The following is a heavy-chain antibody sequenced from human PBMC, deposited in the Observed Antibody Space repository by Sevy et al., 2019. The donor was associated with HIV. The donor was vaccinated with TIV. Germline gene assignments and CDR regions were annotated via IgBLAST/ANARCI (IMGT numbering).Heavy chain of an antibody. Sequence: SETLSLTCTVSGGSVSSGSYYWSWIRQPPGKGLEWIGYIYYSGSTNHNPSLKSRVTISVDTSKNQFSLKLSSVTAADTAVYYCARHMRRGSSYFDYWGQGTLVTVSS. V-gene: IGHV4-61*01. CDR2: IYYSGST. D-gene: IGHD6-6*01. CDR3: ARHMRRGSSYFDY. CDR1: GGSVSSGSYY. J-gene: IGHJ4*02.